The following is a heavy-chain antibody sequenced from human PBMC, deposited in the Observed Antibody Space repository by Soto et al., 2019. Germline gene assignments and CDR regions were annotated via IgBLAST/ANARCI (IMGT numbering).Heavy chain of an antibody. V-gene: IGHV3-9*01. CDR3: AKDRGGYSSNFVDV. Sequence: GGSLRLSCAASGFTFDDYAMHWVRQAPGKGLEWVSGISWNSGSIGYADSVKGRFTISRDNAKNSLYLQMNSLRAEDTALYYCAKDRGGYSSNFVDVWGKGTTVTVSS. CDR1: GFTFDDYA. D-gene: IGHD3-22*01. J-gene: IGHJ6*04. CDR2: ISWNSGSI.